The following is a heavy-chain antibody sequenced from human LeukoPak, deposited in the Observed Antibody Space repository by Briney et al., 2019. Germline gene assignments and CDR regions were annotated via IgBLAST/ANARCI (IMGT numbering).Heavy chain of an antibody. CDR3: ARGHPRPRVIAVAGNFDS. D-gene: IGHD6-19*01. Sequence: GGSLRLSCAASRFTFSSYATHWVRQAPGKGLHWVAAISYDGTNKYYADSVKGRFTISRDNSKNTLYLQMNSLRADDTAVFYCARGHPRPRVIAVAGNFDSWGQGTLVTVSS. CDR2: ISYDGTNK. CDR1: RFTFSSYA. J-gene: IGHJ4*02. V-gene: IGHV3-30-3*01.